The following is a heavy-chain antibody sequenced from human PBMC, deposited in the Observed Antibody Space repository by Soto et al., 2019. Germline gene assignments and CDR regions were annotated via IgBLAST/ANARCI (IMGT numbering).Heavy chain of an antibody. CDR2: IYYSGST. CDR3: ARHDWNGVDY. CDR1: GGSISRNSYY. J-gene: IGHJ4*02. D-gene: IGHD1-1*01. V-gene: IGHV4-39*01. Sequence: PSETLSLTCTFSGGSISRNSYYWGLIRQPPGKGLEWIGSIYYSGSTYYNPSLKSRVTISVDTSKNQFSLKLSSATAADTAVYYCARHDWNGVDYWGQGTLVTVS.